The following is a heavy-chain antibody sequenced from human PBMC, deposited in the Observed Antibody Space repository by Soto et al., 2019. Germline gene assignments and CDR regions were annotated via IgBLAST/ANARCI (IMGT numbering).Heavy chain of an antibody. Sequence: ASVKVSCTTSGFTFSSSAVHWVRQAPGQGLEWMGVINPSGGSTSYAQKLQGRVTMTRDTSTSTVYMELSSLRSEDTAVYYCVRADTSGYFYWGQGTPVTVSS. D-gene: IGHD3-22*01. CDR1: GFTFSSSA. V-gene: IGHV1-46*03. CDR2: INPSGGST. J-gene: IGHJ4*02. CDR3: VRADTSGYFY.